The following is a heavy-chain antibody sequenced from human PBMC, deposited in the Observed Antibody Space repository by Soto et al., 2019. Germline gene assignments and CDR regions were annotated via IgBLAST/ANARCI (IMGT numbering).Heavy chain of an antibody. V-gene: IGHV3-30-3*01. CDR3: ARECQLGSCGGGSVYGMDV. D-gene: IGHD2-15*01. Sequence: QVQLVESGGGVVQPGRSLRLSCAASGFTFSTYAMHWVRQAPGKGLEWVAVISYDGGNKYYADSVKGRFTFSRDNSKNTLYLQMNSLRAEDTAVYYCARECQLGSCGGGSVYGMDVWGQGTTVTVSS. CDR2: ISYDGGNK. J-gene: IGHJ6*02. CDR1: GFTFSTYA.